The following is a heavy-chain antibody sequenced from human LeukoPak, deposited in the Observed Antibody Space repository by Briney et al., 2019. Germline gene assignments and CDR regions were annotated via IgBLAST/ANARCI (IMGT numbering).Heavy chain of an antibody. CDR3: AELRFYCRSIEY. CDR1: GGSISSYY. D-gene: IGHD2-2*01. Sequence: PSETLSPTCTVSGGSISSYYWSWIRQPPGKGLEWIGYIHTSGSTNYNPSLQSRVTISVDTSKNQFSLKLSSVTAADTAVHYCAELRFYCRSIEYWGQGTLVHVLS. V-gene: IGHV4-4*09. CDR2: IHTSGST. J-gene: IGHJ4*02.